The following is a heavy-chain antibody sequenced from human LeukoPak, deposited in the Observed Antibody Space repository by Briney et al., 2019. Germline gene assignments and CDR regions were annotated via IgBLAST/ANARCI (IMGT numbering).Heavy chain of an antibody. CDR1: GGSISNSSYY. V-gene: IGHV4-39*01. J-gene: IGHJ4*02. Sequence: PSETLSLTCTVSGGSISNSSYYWGWIRQPPGKGLEWIGSIYYSGSTYYNPSLKSRVTISVDTSKNQFSLKLSSVTAADTAVYYCARLGGYSYGYPTHWGQGTLVTVSS. CDR2: IYYSGST. D-gene: IGHD5-18*01. CDR3: ARLGGYSYGYPTH.